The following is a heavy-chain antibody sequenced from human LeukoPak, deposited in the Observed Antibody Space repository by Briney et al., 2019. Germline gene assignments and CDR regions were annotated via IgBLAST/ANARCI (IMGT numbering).Heavy chain of an antibody. V-gene: IGHV4-4*02. D-gene: IGHD3-10*01. CDR2: IYHTGST. CDR1: GGSISSINW. Sequence: PSGTLSLTCAVSGGSISSINWWSWVRQAPGKGLEWIGEIYHTGSTNYNPSLKSRVTISVDKSKNHFSLNLSSVTAADTAVYYCARTRYYYNSRSYGAPYYFDYWGQGTLVTVSS. J-gene: IGHJ4*02. CDR3: ARTRYYYNSRSYGAPYYFDY.